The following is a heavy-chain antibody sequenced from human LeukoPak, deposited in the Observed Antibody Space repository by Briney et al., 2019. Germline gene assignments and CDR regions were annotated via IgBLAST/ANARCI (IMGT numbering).Heavy chain of an antibody. V-gene: IGHV4-39*07. CDR2: ISYSGST. J-gene: IGHJ4*02. Sequence: PSETLSLTCTVSGASISSTNYYWGWIRQPPGRGLEWIGSISYSGSTYYNPSLNSRLTISVDTSKNQFSLKLSSVTAADTAVYYCARDPYCSSTSCYTPFDYWGQGTLVTVSS. CDR1: GASISSTNYY. D-gene: IGHD2-2*02. CDR3: ARDPYCSSTSCYTPFDY.